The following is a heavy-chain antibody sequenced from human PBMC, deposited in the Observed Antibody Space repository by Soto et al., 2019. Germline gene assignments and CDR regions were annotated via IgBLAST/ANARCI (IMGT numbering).Heavy chain of an antibody. CDR3: ARERPYSSGWSHFDY. Sequence: EVQLVESGGGLIQPGGSLRLSCAASGFTVSSNFMSWVRQAPGKGLEWVSVIYAGGSTYYADPVKGRFTISRDSSKNTLYLQMNSLRAEDTAVYYCARERPYSSGWSHFDYWGQGTLVTVSS. J-gene: IGHJ4*02. D-gene: IGHD6-19*01. CDR2: IYAGGST. V-gene: IGHV3-53*01. CDR1: GFTVSSNF.